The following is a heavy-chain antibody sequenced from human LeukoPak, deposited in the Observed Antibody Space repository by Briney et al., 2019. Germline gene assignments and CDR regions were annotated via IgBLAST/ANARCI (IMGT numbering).Heavy chain of an antibody. CDR1: GGSISSGGYY. Sequence: SETLSLTCTVSGGSISSGGYYWSWIRQHPGKGLEWIGYIYYSGSTYYNPSLKSRVTISVDTSKNQFSLKLSSVTAADTAVYYCAREGTRDYYDSRWRNWFDPWGQGTLVTVSS. D-gene: IGHD3-22*01. CDR2: IYYSGST. J-gene: IGHJ5*02. V-gene: IGHV4-31*03. CDR3: AREGTRDYYDSRWRNWFDP.